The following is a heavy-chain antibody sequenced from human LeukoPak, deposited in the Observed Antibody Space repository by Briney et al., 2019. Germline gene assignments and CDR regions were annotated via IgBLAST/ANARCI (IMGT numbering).Heavy chain of an antibody. J-gene: IGHJ4*02. V-gene: IGHV4-59*08. CDR3: ARGNDY. Sequence: SETLSLTCTVSGGSISSSYWSWIRQPPGKGLEWIGYIYYSGSTNYNPSLKSRVTISVDTSKNQVSLKLSSVTAADTAVYYCARGNDYWGQGTLVTVSS. CDR1: GGSISSSY. CDR2: IYYSGST.